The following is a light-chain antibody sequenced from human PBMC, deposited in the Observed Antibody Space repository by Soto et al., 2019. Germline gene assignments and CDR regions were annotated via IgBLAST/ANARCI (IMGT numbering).Light chain of an antibody. CDR3: SSYSISTAYL. Sequence: QSVLTQPASVSGSPGQSITISCTGTSSDVGGYNYVSWYQQHPGTAPKLMIYEVSNRPSGVSDRFSGSRSGNTASLTISGLQAEDEADYFCSSYSISTAYLFGTGTKVTVL. CDR1: SSDVGGYNY. V-gene: IGLV2-14*01. CDR2: EVS. J-gene: IGLJ1*01.